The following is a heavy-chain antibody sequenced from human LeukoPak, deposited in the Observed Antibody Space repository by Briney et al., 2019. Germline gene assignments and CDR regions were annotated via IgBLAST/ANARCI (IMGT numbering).Heavy chain of an antibody. Sequence: GGSLRLSCAASGFTFSNYGIHWVRQAPGKGLEWVAIIWYDGSNKYYGDSVKGRFTISRDNSKNTAYLQMNSLRGEDTALYYCAREGSSTIYFGLGTHSGGAFDIWGQGTVVTVSS. CDR1: GFTFSNYG. CDR2: IWYDGSNK. CDR3: AREGSSTIYFGLGTHSGGAFDI. J-gene: IGHJ3*02. D-gene: IGHD3-10*01. V-gene: IGHV3-33*01.